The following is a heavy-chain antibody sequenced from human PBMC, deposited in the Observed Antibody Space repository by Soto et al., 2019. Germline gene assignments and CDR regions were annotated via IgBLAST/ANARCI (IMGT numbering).Heavy chain of an antibody. J-gene: IGHJ4*02. CDR1: GGSISSGGYY. Sequence: QVQLQESCPGLVKPSQTLSLTCTVSGGSISSGGYYWSWIRQHPGKGLEWIGYIYYSGSTYYNPSLTSRVTISGDTSKNQFSLKLSSVTAADTAVYYCARDRHGGIDYWGQGTLVTVSS. V-gene: IGHV4-31*03. CDR3: ARDRHGGIDY. CDR2: IYYSGST.